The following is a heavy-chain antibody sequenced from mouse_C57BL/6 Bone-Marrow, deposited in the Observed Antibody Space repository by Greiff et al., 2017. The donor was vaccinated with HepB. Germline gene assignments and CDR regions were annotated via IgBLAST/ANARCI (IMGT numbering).Heavy chain of an antibody. CDR3: EIYYGRGY. J-gene: IGHJ2*01. D-gene: IGHD1-1*01. CDR1: GYAFSSSW. V-gene: IGHV1-82*01. Sequence: VKLMESGPELVKPGASVKISCKASGYAFSSSWMNWVKQRPGKGLEWIGRIYPGDGDTNYNGKFKGKATLTADKPSSTAYMQLSSLTSEDSAVYFCEIYYGRGYWGQGTTLTVSS. CDR2: IYPGDGDT.